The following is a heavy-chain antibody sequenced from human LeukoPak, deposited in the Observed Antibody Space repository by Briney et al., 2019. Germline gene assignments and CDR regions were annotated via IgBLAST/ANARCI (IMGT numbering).Heavy chain of an antibody. CDR3: ASTRDGYIDPFDY. Sequence: HGESLKISCKCSGYSFTSYWIGWVRQMPGKGLEWMGIIYPGDSDTRYSPSFQGQVTISADKSISTAYLQWSSLKASDTAMYYCASTRDGYIDPFDYWGQGTLVTVSS. J-gene: IGHJ4*02. CDR2: IYPGDSDT. V-gene: IGHV5-51*01. D-gene: IGHD5-24*01. CDR1: GYSFTSYW.